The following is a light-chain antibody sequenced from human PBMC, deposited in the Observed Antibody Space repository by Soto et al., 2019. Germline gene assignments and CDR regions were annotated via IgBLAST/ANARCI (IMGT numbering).Light chain of an antibody. CDR3: QQYGSSPRT. J-gene: IGKJ2*02. CDR2: GAS. CDR1: QSVGSNF. Sequence: EIVLTQSPGTLSLSPGERATLSCRASQSVGSNFLAWYQQEPGQSPKLLISGASSRATGIPDRLSGSGSGTDFTITLSRLEPEDFALYSCQQYGSSPRTFGQGTKLEIK. V-gene: IGKV3-20*01.